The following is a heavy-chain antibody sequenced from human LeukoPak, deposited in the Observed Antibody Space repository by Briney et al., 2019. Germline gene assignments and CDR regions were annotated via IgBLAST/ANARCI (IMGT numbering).Heavy chain of an antibody. CDR1: GYTFTKSY. D-gene: IGHD5-24*01. V-gene: IGHV1-46*01. Sequence: ASVKVSCKASGYTFTKSYIHWVRQAPGQRLEWMGLIKPGGDNTNYAQNFQGRVTMTSDTSARTVYMELSSLRSEDTAIYYCARIRDGYNDACDIWGQGTVVTVPS. J-gene: IGHJ3*02. CDR2: IKPGGDNT. CDR3: ARIRDGYNDACDI.